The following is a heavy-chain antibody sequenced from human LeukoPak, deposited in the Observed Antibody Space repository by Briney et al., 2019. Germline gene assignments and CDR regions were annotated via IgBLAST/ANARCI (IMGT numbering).Heavy chain of an antibody. Sequence: SETLSLTCTVSGYSISSGYYWGWIRQPPGKGLGWIGNIYHSGSTYYNPSLKSRLTISVDTSKNQFSLKLSSVTAADTAVYYCASQQQLVLLDWFDPWGQGTLVTVSS. J-gene: IGHJ5*02. CDR1: GYSISSGYY. D-gene: IGHD6-13*01. CDR2: IYHSGST. CDR3: ASQQQLVLLDWFDP. V-gene: IGHV4-38-2*02.